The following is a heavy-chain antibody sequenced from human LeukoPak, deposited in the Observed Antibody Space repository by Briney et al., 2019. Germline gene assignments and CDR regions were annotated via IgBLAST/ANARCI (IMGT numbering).Heavy chain of an antibody. CDR3: ARVPGPNWFDP. CDR2: MYHTGST. CDR1: GYSISSAYY. V-gene: IGHV4-38-2*02. J-gene: IGHJ5*02. Sequence: PSETLSLTCTVSGYSISSAYYWGWIRQPPGKGLEWIGSMYHTGSTYYNPSLKSRVTISVDTSKNQFSLKLSSVTAADTAVYYCARVPGPNWFDPWGQGTLVTVSS.